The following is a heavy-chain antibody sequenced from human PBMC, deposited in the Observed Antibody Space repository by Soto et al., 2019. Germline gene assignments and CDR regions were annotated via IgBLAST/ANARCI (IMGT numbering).Heavy chain of an antibody. V-gene: IGHV3-21*01. CDR2: ISSSSSYI. D-gene: IGHD6-19*01. CDR1: GFTFSSYS. Sequence: NPGGTLRLSCAASGFTFSSYSMNWVRQAPGKGLEWVSSISSSSSYIYYADSVKGRFTTSRENAKNSLYLQMNSLRAEDTAVYYCARDHSSGWYRAGYYGMGVWGQGTTVTVSS. CDR3: ARDHSSGWYRAGYYGMGV. J-gene: IGHJ6*02.